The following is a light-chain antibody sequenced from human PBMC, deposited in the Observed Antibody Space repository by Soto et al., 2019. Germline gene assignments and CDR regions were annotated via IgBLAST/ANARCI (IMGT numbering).Light chain of an antibody. CDR2: EGS. CDR1: SSDVGSYNL. J-gene: IGLJ3*02. Sequence: QSALTQPASVSGSPGQSITISCTGTSSDVGSYNLVSWYQQHPGKAPKLMIYEGSKRPSGVSNRFSGSKSGNTASLTISGLQAEDEADYYGCSYAYSSTFWVFGGGTKLTVL. V-gene: IGLV2-23*03. CDR3: CSYAYSSTFWV.